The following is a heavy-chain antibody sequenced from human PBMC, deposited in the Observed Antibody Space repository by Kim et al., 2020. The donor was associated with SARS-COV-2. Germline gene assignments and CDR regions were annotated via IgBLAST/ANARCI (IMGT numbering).Heavy chain of an antibody. V-gene: IGHV4-31*03. CDR2: IYYSGST. D-gene: IGHD2-2*01. CDR1: GGSISSGGYY. CDR3: ARSYQLLWYFDL. Sequence: TLSLTCTVSGGSISSGGYYWSWIRQHPGKGLEWIGYIYYSGSTYYNPSLKSRVTISVDTSKNQFSLKLSSVTAADTAVYYCARSYQLLWYFDLWGRGTLVTVSS. J-gene: IGHJ2*01.